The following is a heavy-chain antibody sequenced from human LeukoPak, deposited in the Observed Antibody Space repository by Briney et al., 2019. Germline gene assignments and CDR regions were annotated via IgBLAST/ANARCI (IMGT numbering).Heavy chain of an antibody. Sequence: GGSLRLSCAASGFTFSSYAMSWVRQAPGKGLEWVSAISGDGDGTYYADSVKGRFTISRDNSKNTLYLQMNSLGAEDTALYYCAKSGGNSAFWDYWGQGTLVTVSS. CDR2: ISGDGDGT. CDR3: AKSGGNSAFWDY. V-gene: IGHV3-23*01. D-gene: IGHD4-23*01. J-gene: IGHJ4*02. CDR1: GFTFSSYA.